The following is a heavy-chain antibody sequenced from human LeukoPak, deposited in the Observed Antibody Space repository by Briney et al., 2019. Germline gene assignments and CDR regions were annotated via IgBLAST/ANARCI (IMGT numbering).Heavy chain of an antibody. V-gene: IGHV1-2*02. CDR3: ASDVPTVTTWNGMDV. Sequence: ASVKVSCKASGYTSTGYYMHWVRQAPGQGLEWRGWINPNSGGTNYAQKFQGRVTMTRDTSISTAYMELSRLRSDDTAVYYCASDVPTVTTWNGMDVWGQGTTVTVSS. CDR2: INPNSGGT. CDR1: GYTSTGYY. J-gene: IGHJ6*02. D-gene: IGHD4-11*01.